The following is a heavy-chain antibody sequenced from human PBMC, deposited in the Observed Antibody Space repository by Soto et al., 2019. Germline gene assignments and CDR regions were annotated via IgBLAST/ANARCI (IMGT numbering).Heavy chain of an antibody. V-gene: IGHV1-8*01. CDR3: LRGRLGLSVLFDY. Sequence: QVQLVKYGAEVKNSGASVKVSCKASGYTFTSYDINWVRQATGQGLEWMGCMNPNSGNTEDAPKFQDRVTMARTTSISTADMELSKLRSEDTAVYYCLRGRLGLSVLFDYCSQGNLVNVSS. CDR1: GYTFTSYD. CDR2: MNPNSGNT. J-gene: IGHJ4*02. D-gene: IGHD1-7*01.